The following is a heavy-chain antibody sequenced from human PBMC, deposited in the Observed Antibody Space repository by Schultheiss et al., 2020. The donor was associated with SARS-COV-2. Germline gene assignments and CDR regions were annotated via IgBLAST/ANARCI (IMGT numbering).Heavy chain of an antibody. J-gene: IGHJ3*02. CDR1: GYSFTSYW. Sequence: GGSLRLSCKGSGYSFTSYWIGWVRQMPGKGLEWMGIIYPGDSDTRYSPSFQGQVTISADKSISTAYLQWSSLKASDTAMYYCARPGSGSWWGDAFDIWGQGTMVTVSS. V-gene: IGHV5-51*01. CDR2: IYPGDSDT. CDR3: ARPGSGSWWGDAFDI. D-gene: IGHD1-26*01.